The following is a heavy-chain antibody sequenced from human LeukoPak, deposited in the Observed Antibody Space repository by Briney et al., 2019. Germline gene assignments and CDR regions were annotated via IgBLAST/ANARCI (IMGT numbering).Heavy chain of an antibody. Sequence: PGGSLRLSCAASGFTVSSNYMSWVRQAPGKGLEWVSVIYRGGSTYYADSVKGRFTISRDNSKNTLYLQMNSLRAEDTAVYYCARARQWLLGLGRAFDIWGQATMVTVSS. J-gene: IGHJ3*02. CDR2: IYRGGST. CDR3: ARARQWLLGLGRAFDI. V-gene: IGHV3-53*01. CDR1: GFTVSSNY. D-gene: IGHD6-19*01.